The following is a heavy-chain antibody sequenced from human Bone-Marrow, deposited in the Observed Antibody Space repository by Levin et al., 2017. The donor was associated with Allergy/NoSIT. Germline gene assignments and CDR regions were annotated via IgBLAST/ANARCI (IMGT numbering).Heavy chain of an antibody. Sequence: ASVKVSCKASGHMFTHYAINWVRQAPGQGLEWMGWINTNSGNPTYAQGFTGRFVFYLDTSVRTAYLLISSLQAEDTAVYYCARESYRCSGGSCFFDSWGQGTLVTVAP. J-gene: IGHJ4*02. CDR3: ARESYRCSGGSCFFDS. V-gene: IGHV7-4-1*02. CDR2: INTNSGNP. D-gene: IGHD2-15*01. CDR1: GHMFTHYA.